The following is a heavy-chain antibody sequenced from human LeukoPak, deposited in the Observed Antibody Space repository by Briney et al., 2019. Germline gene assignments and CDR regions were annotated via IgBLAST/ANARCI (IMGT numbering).Heavy chain of an antibody. CDR3: AKVAHYYYGSESYYFFEH. Sequence: GGSLRLSCTASGFTFTTYWMSWVRHPPGKGLEWVANIRQDGTEKYYVDSVKGRFTISRDNAKNSLYLQMNSLRVEDTATYYCAKVAHYYYGSESYYFFEHWGQGTPVTASS. D-gene: IGHD3-10*01. CDR2: IRQDGTEK. V-gene: IGHV3-7*01. J-gene: IGHJ4*02. CDR1: GFTFTTYW.